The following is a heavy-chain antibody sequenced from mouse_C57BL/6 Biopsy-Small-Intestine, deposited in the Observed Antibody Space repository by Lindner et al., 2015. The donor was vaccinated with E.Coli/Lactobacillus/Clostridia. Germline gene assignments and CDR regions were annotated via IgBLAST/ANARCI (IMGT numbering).Heavy chain of an antibody. Sequence: PVKVSCKVSGGTFTTYAINWVRQAPGQGLEWTGRIIPALNIANYAQKFHGRVTITADTSTNTAYMEFNNLRSDDTAVYYCARGPDPNYGSGAYSYWGQGSLVTVS. V-gene: IGHV1-50*01. J-gene: IGHJ3*01. CDR2: IIPALNIA. CDR3: ARGPDPNYGSGAYSY. D-gene: IGHD2-2*01. CDR1: GGTFTTYA.